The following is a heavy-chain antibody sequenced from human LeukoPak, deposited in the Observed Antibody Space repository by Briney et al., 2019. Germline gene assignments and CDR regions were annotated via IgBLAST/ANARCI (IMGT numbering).Heavy chain of an antibody. V-gene: IGHV1-46*01. CDR3: ARDRGSPVAVAGTFDY. CDR1: GFTFTSYY. CDR2: INPSGGRT. J-gene: IGHJ4*02. Sequence: GASVKVSCRASGFTFTSYYMHWVRQAPGQGLEWMGIINPSGGRTSYAQKFQGRATMTRDTSISTAYMELSRLRSDDTAVYYCARDRGSPVAVAGTFDYWGQGTLVTVSS. D-gene: IGHD6-19*01.